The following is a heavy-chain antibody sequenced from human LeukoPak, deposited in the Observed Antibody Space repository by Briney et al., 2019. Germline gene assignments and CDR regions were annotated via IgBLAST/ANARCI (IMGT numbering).Heavy chain of an antibody. CDR1: GFTFSIYW. J-gene: IGHJ2*01. D-gene: IGHD1-1*01. V-gene: IGHV3-7*03. Sequence: GGSLRLSCAASGFTFSIYWMSWVRQAPGKGLEWVANIKQDGIEKYYVDSVKGRFTISRDNARNSLHLRMNSLSAEDTAVYYCARGGTWRGLQLNWYFDLWGRGTLVTVSS. CDR2: IKQDGIEK. CDR3: ARGGTWRGLQLNWYFDL.